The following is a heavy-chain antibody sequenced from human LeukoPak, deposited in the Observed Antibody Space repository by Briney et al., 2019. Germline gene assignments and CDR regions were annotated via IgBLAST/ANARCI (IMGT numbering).Heavy chain of an antibody. Sequence: GGSLRLSCAASGFTVSSNYMSWVRQAPGKGLEWVSVIYSGGSTYYADSVKGRFTISRDNSKNTLYLQMNSLRAEDTAVYFCARDWPAPGGSGEYWGQGTLVTVSS. D-gene: IGHD3-10*01. CDR3: ARDWPAPGGSGEY. CDR2: IYSGGST. V-gene: IGHV3-53*01. J-gene: IGHJ4*02. CDR1: GFTVSSNY.